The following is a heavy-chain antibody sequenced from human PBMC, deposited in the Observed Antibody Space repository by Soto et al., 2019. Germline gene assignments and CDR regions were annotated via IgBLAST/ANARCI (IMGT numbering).Heavy chain of an antibody. Sequence: GGSLRLSCAASGFTFSSYAMSWVRQAPGKGLEWVAVISYDGSNKYYADSVKGRFTISRDNSKNTLYLQMNSLRAEDTAVYYCAKGSNYDFCSGYYSFGRDDYYYYYMDVWGKGTTVTVSS. CDR2: ISYDGSNK. CDR1: GFTFSSYA. D-gene: IGHD3-3*01. CDR3: AKGSNYDFCSGYYSFGRDDYYYYYMDV. J-gene: IGHJ6*03. V-gene: IGHV3-30*18.